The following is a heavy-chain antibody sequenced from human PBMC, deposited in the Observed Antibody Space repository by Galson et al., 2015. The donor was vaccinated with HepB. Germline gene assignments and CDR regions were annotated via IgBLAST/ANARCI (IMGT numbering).Heavy chain of an antibody. CDR1: GFNVGSSY. CDR3: TRGDHSGYCVTTTCYQ. CDR2: IYAGGFT. J-gene: IGHJ4*02. V-gene: IGHV3-53*01. D-gene: IGHD2-2*01. Sequence: SLRLSCAASGFNVGSSYMSWVRPAPGKGLEWVSVIYAGGFTYYADSVQGRFTISRDNSKNTLYLQMNTLRAEDTAVYYCTRGDHSGYCVTTTCYQWGQGTLVAVSS.